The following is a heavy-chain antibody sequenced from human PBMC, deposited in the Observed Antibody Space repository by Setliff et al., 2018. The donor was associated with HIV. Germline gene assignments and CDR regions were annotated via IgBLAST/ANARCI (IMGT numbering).Heavy chain of an antibody. D-gene: IGHD3-22*01. CDR3: ARIRTSSGYYGVTGYGMDV. CDR2: IYYSGST. CDR1: GGSISSDY. Sequence: SETLSLTCTVSGGSISSDYWSWIRQPPGKGLEWIGYIYYSGSTNYNSSLKSRVTITVATSKNQFSLKLNSVTTADTAVYYCARIRTSSGYYGVTGYGMDVWGQGTTVTVSS. V-gene: IGHV4-59*01. J-gene: IGHJ6*02.